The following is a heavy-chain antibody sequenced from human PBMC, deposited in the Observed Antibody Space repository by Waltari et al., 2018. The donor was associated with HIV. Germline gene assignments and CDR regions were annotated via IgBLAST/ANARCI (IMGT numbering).Heavy chain of an antibody. CDR1: GVTFMCYW. D-gene: IGHD3-10*01. Sequence: EVQLVVSGGGLVQPGGSLRLSCGVSGVTFMCYWMGWVRQAPGKGRGWVANIKQDGSEKYYVDSVNGRFTISRDNAENSLYLQMNSLRAEDTAVYYCARGGFYGSGSKVNWGQGTLVTVSS. CDR2: IKQDGSEK. CDR3: ARGGFYGSGSKVN. J-gene: IGHJ4*02. V-gene: IGHV3-7*04.